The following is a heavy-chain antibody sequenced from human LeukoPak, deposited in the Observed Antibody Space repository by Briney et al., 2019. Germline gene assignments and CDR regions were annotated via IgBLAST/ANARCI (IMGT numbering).Heavy chain of an antibody. CDR1: GFTVRSTY. J-gene: IGHJ4*02. D-gene: IGHD7-27*01. CDR3: AKDLHNWGFDY. CDR2: LHAGGST. Sequence: GGSLRLSCAASGFTVRSTYMSWVRQAPGKGLECVSVLHAGGSTFYADSVRGRFTISRDISKNTLYLQMNSLRVENTALYYCAKDLHNWGFDYWGQGILVTVSS. V-gene: IGHV3-53*01.